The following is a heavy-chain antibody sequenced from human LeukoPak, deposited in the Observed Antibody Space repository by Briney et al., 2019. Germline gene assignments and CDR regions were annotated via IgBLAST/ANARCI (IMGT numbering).Heavy chain of an antibody. CDR1: GFTFSSYV. D-gene: IGHD3-10*01. CDR3: AAGGPLTEKTPGFKY. Sequence: GGSLRLSCAASGFTFSSYVMSWVRQAPGKGLEWVSAVSGGGPTYYADPVKGRFTISRDNSKNTLFLQVNSLRADDTAVYYCAAGGPLTEKTPGFKYGGKEPLVPFSS. V-gene: IGHV3-23*01. J-gene: IGHJ4*02. CDR2: VSGGGPT.